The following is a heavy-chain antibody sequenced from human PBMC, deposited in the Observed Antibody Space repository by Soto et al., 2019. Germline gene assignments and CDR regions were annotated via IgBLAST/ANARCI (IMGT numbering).Heavy chain of an antibody. V-gene: IGHV1-2*02. CDR3: ARDRRYDFWSSARYYYGMDV. Sequence: ASVKVSCKASVYTFTGYYMHWVRQAPGQGLEWMGWINPNSGGTNYAQKFQGRVTMTRDTSISTAYMELSRLRSDDTAVYYCARDRRYDFWSSARYYYGMDVWGQGTTVTVSS. CDR1: VYTFTGYY. CDR2: INPNSGGT. D-gene: IGHD3-3*01. J-gene: IGHJ6*02.